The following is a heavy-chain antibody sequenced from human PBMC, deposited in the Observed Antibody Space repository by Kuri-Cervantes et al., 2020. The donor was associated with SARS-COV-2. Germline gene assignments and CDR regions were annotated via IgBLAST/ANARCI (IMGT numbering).Heavy chain of an antibody. CDR3: ARGPFLLGSFSPNWFDP. CDR1: GGTFSSYA. D-gene: IGHD3-10*01. CDR2: IIPVLGTE. V-gene: IGHV1-69*13. Sequence: SVKVSCKASGGTFSSYAISWLRQAPGQGLEWMGGIIPVLGTENYAPKFQGRVTITADVSTSTAYMELRSLRSDDTAVYYCARGPFLLGSFSPNWFDPWGQGTLVTVSS. J-gene: IGHJ5*02.